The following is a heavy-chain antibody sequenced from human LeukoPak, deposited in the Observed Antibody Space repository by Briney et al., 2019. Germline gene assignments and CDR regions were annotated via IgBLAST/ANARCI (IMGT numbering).Heavy chain of an antibody. CDR1: GFTFSTYW. D-gene: IGHD2-15*01. CDR3: TRVSSLLSFDY. CDR2: IRPDGSTT. V-gene: IGHV3-74*01. Sequence: PGGSLRLSCEASGFTFSTYWMHWVRQTPGKGLVWVSRIRPDGSTTAYADSVKGRFTITRDNARNTMYWQLNSLGAEDTAIYYFTRVSSLLSFDYWGQETLVTVSS. J-gene: IGHJ4*02.